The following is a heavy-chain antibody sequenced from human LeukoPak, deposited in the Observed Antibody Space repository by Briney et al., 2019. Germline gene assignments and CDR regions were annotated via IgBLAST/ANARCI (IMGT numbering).Heavy chain of an antibody. V-gene: IGHV1-46*01. CDR1: GYTFTSYY. CDR2: INPSGGST. J-gene: IGHJ6*02. Sequence: GASVKVSCKASGYTFTSYYMHWVRQAPGQGLEWMGIINPSGGSTSYAQKFQGRVTMTRNTSISTAYMELSSLRSEDTAVYYCAREGCSSTSCYSVFYYYYYGMDVWGQGTTVTVSS. D-gene: IGHD2-2*01. CDR3: AREGCSSTSCYSVFYYYYYGMDV.